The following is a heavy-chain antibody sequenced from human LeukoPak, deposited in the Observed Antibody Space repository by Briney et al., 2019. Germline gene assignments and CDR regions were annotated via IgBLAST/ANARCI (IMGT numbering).Heavy chain of an antibody. CDR3: ARGRGRSSWINWFDP. CDR2: IIPMFGTS. D-gene: IGHD6-13*01. Sequence: GASVKVSCKASGGTFCNYAISWVRQAPGQGLEWMGGIIPMFGTSNYAQKFQGRVTITADESTTTAYMELSSLRSEDTAVYYCARGRGRSSWINWFDPWGQGTLVTVSS. J-gene: IGHJ5*02. V-gene: IGHV1-69*13. CDR1: GGTFCNYA.